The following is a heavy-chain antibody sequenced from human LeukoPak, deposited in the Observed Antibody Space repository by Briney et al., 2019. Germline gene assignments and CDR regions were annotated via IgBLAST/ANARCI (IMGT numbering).Heavy chain of an antibody. CDR1: EFSVGSNY. CDR3: AKLYSSSSSLVY. J-gene: IGHJ4*02. V-gene: IGHV3-66*01. D-gene: IGHD6-6*01. Sequence: GGSLRLSCAASEFSVGSNYMTWVRQAPGKGLEWVSLIYSGGSTYYADSVKGRFTISRDNSKNTLYLQMNSLRAEDTAVYYCAKLYSSSSSLVYWGQGTLVTVSS. CDR2: IYSGGST.